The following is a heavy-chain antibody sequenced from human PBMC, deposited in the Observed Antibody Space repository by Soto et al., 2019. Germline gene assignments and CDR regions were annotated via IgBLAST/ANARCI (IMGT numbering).Heavy chain of an antibody. CDR1: GGSFSGHS. J-gene: IGHJ5*01. V-gene: IGHV4-34*01. Sequence: QVQLQQWGAGLLKPSETLSLTCAVHGGSFSGHSWTWIRQSPGKGLEWIGDINHSGRVNYSPSLKSRVTISLDTSKYQFSLTLSAVTAADTAMYYCSTRAYDTNGYYRFDPWGQGTLVTVSS. CDR2: INHSGRV. D-gene: IGHD3-22*01. CDR3: STRAYDTNGYYRFDP.